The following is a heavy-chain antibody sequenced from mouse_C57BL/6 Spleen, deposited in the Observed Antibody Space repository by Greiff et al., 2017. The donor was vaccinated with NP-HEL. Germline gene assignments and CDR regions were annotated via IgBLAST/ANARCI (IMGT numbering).Heavy chain of an antibody. V-gene: IGHV1-82*01. CDR2: IYPGAGDT. CDR1: GYAFSSSW. J-gene: IGHJ3*01. Sequence: VQLQQSGPELVKPGASVKISCKASGYAFSSSWMNWVKQRPGKGLEWIGRIYPGAGDTNYNGQFKGKATLTADKSSSTAYMQLSSLTSEDSAVYFCARGDDPAWFAYGGKGTLVTVSA. D-gene: IGHD2-3*01. CDR3: ARGDDPAWFAY.